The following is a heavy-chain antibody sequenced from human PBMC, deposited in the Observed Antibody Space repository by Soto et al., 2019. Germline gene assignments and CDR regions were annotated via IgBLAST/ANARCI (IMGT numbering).Heavy chain of an antibody. D-gene: IGHD3-3*01. CDR3: ASVVRFFGGAAGY. V-gene: IGHV1-8*01. CDR1: GYTFTEFD. CDR2: MNTNTGNT. Sequence: QVLLVQSGADVKKPGASVKVSCKTSGYTFTEFDINWVRQAPGQGLGWMGWMNTNTGNTGYAQKLQRRVTMTRDTSNSTAYMALRRLRSEDTAVYYCASVVRFFGGAAGYWGQGTLVTVSS. J-gene: IGHJ4*02.